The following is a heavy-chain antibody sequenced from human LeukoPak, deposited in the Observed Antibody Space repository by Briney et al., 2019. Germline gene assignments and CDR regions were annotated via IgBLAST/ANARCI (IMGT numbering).Heavy chain of an antibody. V-gene: IGHV3-48*03. CDR1: GCTFSSYE. Sequence: PGGSLRLSCAASGCTFSSYEMNWVRQAPGKGLEWVSNIRSSGSRIYYADSVKGRFTISRDNAKNSLYLQMNSLIAEDTAVYYCAREGVTAPGDYWGQGTLVTVSS. CDR3: AREGVTAPGDY. CDR2: IRSSGSRI. D-gene: IGHD2-21*02. J-gene: IGHJ4*02.